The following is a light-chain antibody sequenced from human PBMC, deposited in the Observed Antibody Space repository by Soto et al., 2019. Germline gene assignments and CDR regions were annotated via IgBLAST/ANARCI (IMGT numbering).Light chain of an antibody. Sequence: DIQMTQSPSTLSASVGDRVTITCRASQTIGRWLAWFQQKPGTAPKLLIYDASTLQSGVPSRFSGSGSGTEFTLTISSLQPDDFATSYCQQYNSYFGQGTKLEMK. V-gene: IGKV1-5*01. CDR3: QQYNSY. J-gene: IGKJ2*01. CDR2: DAS. CDR1: QTIGRW.